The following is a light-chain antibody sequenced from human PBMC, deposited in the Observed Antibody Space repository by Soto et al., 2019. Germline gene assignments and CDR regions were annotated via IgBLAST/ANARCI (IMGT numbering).Light chain of an antibody. CDR2: EAT. Sequence: QSALTQPASVSGSPGQSITISCTGTSSDVGTYNLVSWYQQHPGKAPKLMIYEATERPSGVSNRFSGSKSGNTASLTISGLQADDEADYYCCSYAGSSTWVFGGGTQLTVL. CDR1: SSDVGTYNL. V-gene: IGLV2-23*01. CDR3: CSYAGSSTWV. J-gene: IGLJ3*02.